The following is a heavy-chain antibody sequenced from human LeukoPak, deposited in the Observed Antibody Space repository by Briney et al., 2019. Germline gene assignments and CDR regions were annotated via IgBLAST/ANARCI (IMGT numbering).Heavy chain of an antibody. V-gene: IGHV4-59*01. CDR2: IYYSGST. Sequence: PSETLSLTCTVSGGSISPYYWNWIRQRPGKGLEWIGYIYYSGSTNYNPSLKSRVTISLDMSKNQFSLKLSSVTAADTAIYYCARDVNCSGNSCYDSWGQGTLVTVSS. D-gene: IGHD2-15*01. J-gene: IGHJ4*02. CDR1: GGSISPYY. CDR3: ARDVNCSGNSCYDS.